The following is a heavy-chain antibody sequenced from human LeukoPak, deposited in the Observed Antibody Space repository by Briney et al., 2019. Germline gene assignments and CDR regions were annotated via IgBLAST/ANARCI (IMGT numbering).Heavy chain of an antibody. CDR3: ARSGYGSGSYIDY. J-gene: IGHJ4*02. Sequence: ASVKVSCKASGYTFTGYDMHWVRQAPGQGLEWMGWINPNSGGTIYAQGFQGRVTMTRDTSITTAYMELNRLRSDDTAVYYCARSGYGSGSYIDYWGQGTLVTISS. V-gene: IGHV1-2*02. CDR2: INPNSGGT. CDR1: GYTFTGYD. D-gene: IGHD3-10*01.